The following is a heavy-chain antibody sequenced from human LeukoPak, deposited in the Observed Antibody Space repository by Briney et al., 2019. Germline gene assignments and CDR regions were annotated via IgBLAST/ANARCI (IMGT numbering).Heavy chain of an antibody. CDR2: ISSSGSTI. Sequence: GGSLRLSCAASGFTFSSYEMNWVRQAPGKGLEWVSYISSSGSTIYYADSVRGRFTISRDNAKNSLYLQMNSLRAEDTAIYYCARDPYNGGYGASYYYMDVWGKGTTVTISS. J-gene: IGHJ6*03. D-gene: IGHD1-26*01. V-gene: IGHV3-48*03. CDR1: GFTFSSYE. CDR3: ARDPYNGGYGASYYYMDV.